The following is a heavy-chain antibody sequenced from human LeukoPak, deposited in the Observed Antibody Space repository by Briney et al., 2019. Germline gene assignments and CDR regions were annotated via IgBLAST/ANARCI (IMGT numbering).Heavy chain of an antibody. D-gene: IGHD3-22*01. V-gene: IGHV3-30-3*01. J-gene: IGHJ6*02. CDR1: GFTFSSYA. CDR3: ARVGGQKTYYYDSSGNPSGYGMDV. Sequence: GRSLRLSCAVSGFTFSSYAMHWVRQAPGKGLEWVAVISYDGSNKYYADSVKGRFTISRDNSKNTLYLQMNSLRAEDTAVYYCARVGGQKTYYYDSSGNPSGYGMDVWGQGTTVTVSS. CDR2: ISYDGSNK.